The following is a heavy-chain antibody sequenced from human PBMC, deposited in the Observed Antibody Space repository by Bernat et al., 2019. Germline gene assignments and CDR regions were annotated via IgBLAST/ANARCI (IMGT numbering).Heavy chain of an antibody. D-gene: IGHD4-23*01. J-gene: IGHJ4*02. CDR2: ISHSGST. CDR1: GGSIRSGDYY. Sequence: QVQLQESGPGLVKPSQTLSLTCTVSGGSIRSGDYYWSWIRQHPGKGLEWFGYISHSGSTHYNPSLTSRVTISVDTSKNQFSLKLSSVTAADTAVYYCARGGVVTPHYFDYWSQGTLVTVSS. V-gene: IGHV4-31*03. CDR3: ARGGVVTPHYFDY.